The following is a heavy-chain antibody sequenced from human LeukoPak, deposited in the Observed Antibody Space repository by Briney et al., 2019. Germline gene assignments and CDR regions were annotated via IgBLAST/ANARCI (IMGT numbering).Heavy chain of an antibody. CDR1: GGSISSSSYY. J-gene: IGHJ3*02. V-gene: IGHV4-39*07. CDR2: IYYSGST. D-gene: IGHD6-19*01. CDR3: ARAYIIDSSGFIDAFDI. Sequence: SETLSLTCTVSGGSISSSSYYWGWIRQPPGKGLEWIGSIYYSGSTYYNPSLKSRVTISVDTSKNQFSLKLSSVTAADTAVYYCARAYIIDSSGFIDAFDIWGQGTMVTVSS.